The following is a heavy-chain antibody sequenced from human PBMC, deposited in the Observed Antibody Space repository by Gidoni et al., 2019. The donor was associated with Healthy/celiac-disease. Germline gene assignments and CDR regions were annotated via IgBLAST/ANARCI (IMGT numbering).Heavy chain of an antibody. V-gene: IGHV3-33*01. CDR3: AREGTYCSGGSCYCDY. Sequence: QVQLVESGGGVVQPGRSLRLSCAASGFTFSSYGMHCVRQAPGKGREWVAVIWYDGSNKYYADSVKGRFTISRDNSKNTRYLQMNSLRAEDTAVYYCAREGTYCSGGSCYCDYWGQGTLVTVSS. D-gene: IGHD2-15*01. CDR2: IWYDGSNK. J-gene: IGHJ4*02. CDR1: GFTFSSYG.